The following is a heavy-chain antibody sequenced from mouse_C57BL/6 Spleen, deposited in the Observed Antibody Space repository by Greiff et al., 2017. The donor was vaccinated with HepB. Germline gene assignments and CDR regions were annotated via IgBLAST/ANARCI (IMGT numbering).Heavy chain of an antibody. CDR2: ISNSGSN. D-gene: IGHD2-4*01. J-gene: IGHJ2*01. CDR1: GYSITSDY. V-gene: IGHV3-8*01. CDR3: ARSSIYYDYNYFDY. Sequence: EVKLVESGPGLAKPSQTLSLTCSVTGYSITSDYWNWIRKFPGNKLEYMGYISNSGSNYSNPSLNSRITITRDTSKNQYYLQLNSVTTEYTATYYCARSSIYYDYNYFDYWGQGTTLTVSS.